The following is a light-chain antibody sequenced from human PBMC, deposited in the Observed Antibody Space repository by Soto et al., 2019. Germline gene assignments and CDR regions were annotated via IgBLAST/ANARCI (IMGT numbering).Light chain of an antibody. J-gene: IGKJ3*01. Sequence: EIVLTQSPGTLSLSPEERVTLSCRASQSVTRSFLAWYQQKPGQAPRLLIYGASSSATGIPDRFSGSGSGTEFTLTISRLEPEDFAVYYCHQYGSSPQAFGPGTKVDIK. CDR3: HQYGSSPQA. CDR1: QSVTRSF. CDR2: GAS. V-gene: IGKV3-20*01.